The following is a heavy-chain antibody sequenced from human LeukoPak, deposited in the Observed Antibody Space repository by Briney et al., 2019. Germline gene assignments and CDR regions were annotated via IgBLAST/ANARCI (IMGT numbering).Heavy chain of an antibody. Sequence: GASVKVSCKASGYTFTGYYMHWVRQAPGQGLEWMGWINPNSGGTNYAQKFQGRVTMTRDTSISTAYMELSRLRSDDTAVYYCAGFTHSAVTTSHAFDIWGQGTMVTVSS. CDR1: GYTFTGYY. V-gene: IGHV1-2*02. CDR2: INPNSGGT. D-gene: IGHD4-17*01. CDR3: AGFTHSAVTTSHAFDI. J-gene: IGHJ3*02.